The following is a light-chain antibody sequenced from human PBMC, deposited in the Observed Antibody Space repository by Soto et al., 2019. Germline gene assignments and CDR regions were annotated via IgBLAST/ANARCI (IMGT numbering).Light chain of an antibody. J-gene: IGLJ1*01. V-gene: IGLV2-8*01. CDR3: KSYDGGSTNV. CDR1: KNDIGVYAF. Sequence: QSALTQPPSASGSPGQSVTISCTGTKNDIGVYAFVSWYQHHPGKAPRLIIYEVVQPSSGVPDRFSGSRSGNTDTLTVSGIHAADEPDYFCKSYDGGSTNVFGSGTKLTVL. CDR2: EVV.